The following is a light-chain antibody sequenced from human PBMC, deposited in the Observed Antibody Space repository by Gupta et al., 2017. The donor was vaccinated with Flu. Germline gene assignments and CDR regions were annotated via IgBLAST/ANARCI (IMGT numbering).Light chain of an antibody. V-gene: IGKV3-20*01. J-gene: IGKJ1*01. CDR2: GAS. CDR1: QSVSSSY. CDR3: QQYGT. Sequence: EIVFTQSPGPLSWSPGERATLSCRASQSVSSSYLAWYQQKPGQAPRLLIYGASSRATGIQDRLSGSGSGTDFTRTSRRMEPEDFEGYDCQQYGTFGQGTKVEIK.